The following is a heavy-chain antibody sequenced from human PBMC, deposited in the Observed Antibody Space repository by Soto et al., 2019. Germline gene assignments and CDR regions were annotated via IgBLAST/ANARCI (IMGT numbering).Heavy chain of an antibody. D-gene: IGHD3-9*01. CDR2: ISSNGGST. CDR1: GFTFSSYA. J-gene: IGHJ6*02. V-gene: IGHV3-64*01. CDR3: ARAIWETYGMDV. Sequence: EVQLVESGGGLVQPGGSLRLSCAASGFTFSSYAMHWVRQAPGKGLEYVSAISSNGGSTYHANSVKGRFTISRDNSKNTLYLQMGSLRAEDMAVYYCARAIWETYGMDVWGQGTTVTVSS.